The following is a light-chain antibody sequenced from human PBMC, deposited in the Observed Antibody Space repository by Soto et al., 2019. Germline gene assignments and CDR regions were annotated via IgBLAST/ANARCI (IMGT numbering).Light chain of an antibody. Sequence: EIVMTRSPATLSVPPGERATLSCRASQSVSSNLAWYQQKPGQAPRLLIYGASTRATGIPARFSGSGSGTEFTLTISSLQSEDFAVYYCQQYNNWPPHTFGQGTKLEIK. CDR1: QSVSSN. CDR3: QQYNNWPPHT. J-gene: IGKJ2*01. V-gene: IGKV3-15*01. CDR2: GAS.